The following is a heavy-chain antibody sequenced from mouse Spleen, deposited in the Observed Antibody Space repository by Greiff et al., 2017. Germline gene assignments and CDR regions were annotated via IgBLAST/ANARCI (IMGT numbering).Heavy chain of an antibody. V-gene: IGHV1-42*01. D-gene: IGHD1-1*01. CDR2: INPSTGGT. Sequence: VQLQQSGPELVKPGASVKISCKASGYSFTGYYMNWVKQSPEKSLEWIGEINPSTGGTTYNQKFKAKATLTVDKSSSTAYMELRSLTSEDSAVYYCARWVYYYDGSSFFDYWGQGTTLTVSS. CDR3: ARWVYYYDGSSFFDY. J-gene: IGHJ2*01. CDR1: GYSFTGYY.